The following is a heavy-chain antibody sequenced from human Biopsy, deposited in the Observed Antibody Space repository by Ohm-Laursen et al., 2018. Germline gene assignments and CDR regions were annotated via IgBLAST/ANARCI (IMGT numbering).Heavy chain of an antibody. CDR3: ARDPYCSGGNCYSPLDH. CDR2: IDPDSGRT. CDR1: GGTFGNHA. Sequence: ATVKISCKASGGTFGNHAINWVRQAPGQGLEWMGWIDPDSGRTSFGQNFQGRVTMTSDTSTGTAYLELTRLRSDDTAVYYCARDPYCSGGNCYSPLDHWGQGTLVTVSA. V-gene: IGHV1-2*02. J-gene: IGHJ4*02. D-gene: IGHD2-15*01.